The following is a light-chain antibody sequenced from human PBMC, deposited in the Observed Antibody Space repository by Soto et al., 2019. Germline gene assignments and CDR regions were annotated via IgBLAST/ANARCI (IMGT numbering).Light chain of an antibody. CDR2: AVT. J-gene: IGLJ1*01. CDR1: SNDVGGYNY. Sequence: QSALTQPASVSGSPGQSITISCTGTSNDVGGYNYVSWYQQHPGKAPKLMIYAVTDRPWGVSNRFSGSKSGNTASLTISGLQAEDEADYYCSSYTHTSTPSCVFGTGTKVTVL. V-gene: IGLV2-14*01. CDR3: SSYTHTSTPSCV.